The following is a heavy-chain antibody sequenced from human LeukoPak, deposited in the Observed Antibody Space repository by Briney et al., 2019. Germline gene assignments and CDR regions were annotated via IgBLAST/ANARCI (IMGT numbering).Heavy chain of an antibody. Sequence: GGSLRLSCAASGFTFSGYSMDWVRQAPGKGLEWVSSIGTSSIYTFYADSVKGRFTISRDNAKNSVYLQMNSVRAEYTAVYYCAAGRAADYWGQGTLVTVSS. CDR1: GFTFSGYS. V-gene: IGHV3-21*01. J-gene: IGHJ4*02. D-gene: IGHD1-14*01. CDR2: IGTSSIYT. CDR3: AAGRAADY.